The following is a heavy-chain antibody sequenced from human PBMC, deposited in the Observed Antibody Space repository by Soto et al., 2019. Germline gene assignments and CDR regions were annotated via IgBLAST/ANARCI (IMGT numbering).Heavy chain of an antibody. CDR3: ARRLQWQLRPLDS. D-gene: IGHD6-19*01. CDR1: GFTFNDYY. Sequence: PGGSLRLSCDGSGFTFNDYYMTWIRQAPGKGLEWVAYINTLSTAIYYADSVKGRFAISRDNAKNSLYLQMNGLRAEDTATYYCARRLQWQLRPLDSWGRGTLVTVSS. V-gene: IGHV3-11*01. CDR2: INTLSTAI. J-gene: IGHJ4*02.